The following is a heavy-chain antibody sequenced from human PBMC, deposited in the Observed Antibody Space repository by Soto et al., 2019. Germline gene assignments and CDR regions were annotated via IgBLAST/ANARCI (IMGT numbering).Heavy chain of an antibody. CDR3: ERHVAYTDS. V-gene: IGHV4-61*01. CDR1: GGAFKIGSYS. D-gene: IGHD6-25*01. Sequence: SETLPLTCTVSGGAFKIGSYSWSWIRQPPGKGLEWIGYVHHTGRTSYNPSLKSRVSISMDTSKNQLYLNLDSVTAADTAVYLCERHVAYTDSRAQGTGVTLFS. J-gene: IGHJ4*02. CDR2: VHHTGRT.